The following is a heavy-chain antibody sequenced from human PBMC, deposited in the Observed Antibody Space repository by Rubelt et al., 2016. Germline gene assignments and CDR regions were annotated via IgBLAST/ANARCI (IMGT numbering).Heavy chain of an antibody. CDR3: ARRLHPPAGFDY. D-gene: IGHD4-11*01. V-gene: IGHV4-34*01. CDR1: GGSFSGYY. J-gene: IGHJ4*02. Sequence: QVQLQQWGAGLLKPSETLSLTCAVYGGSFSGYYWSWIRQPPGKGLEWIGEINHSGSTNYNPSLKSRVTISVDTSKNQFSLKLSSVTAADTAVYYCARRLHPPAGFDYWGQGTLVTVSS. CDR2: INHSGST.